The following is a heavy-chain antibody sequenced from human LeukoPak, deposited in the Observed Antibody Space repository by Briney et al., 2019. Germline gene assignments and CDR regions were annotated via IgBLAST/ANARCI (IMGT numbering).Heavy chain of an antibody. CDR1: GGSISSSSYY. CDR2: IYYSGST. V-gene: IGHV4-39*01. J-gene: IGHJ5*02. CDR3: ARHGCSSTSCYPRKGQFDP. Sequence: SETLSLTCTVSGGSISSSSYYWGWIRQPPGKGLEWIGSIYYSGSTYYNPSLKSRVTISVDTSKNQFSLKLSSVTAADTAVYYCARHGCSSTSCYPRKGQFDPWGQGTLVTVSS. D-gene: IGHD2-2*01.